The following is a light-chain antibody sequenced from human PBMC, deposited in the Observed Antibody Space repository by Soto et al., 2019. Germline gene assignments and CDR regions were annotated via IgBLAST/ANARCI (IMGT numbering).Light chain of an antibody. CDR2: DVS. J-gene: IGLJ2*01. V-gene: IGLV2-14*01. CDR1: SSDVGGYNY. CDR3: SLYTSSSTVV. Sequence: QSALTQPASVSGSPGQSITISCTGTSSDVGGYNYVSWYQQNPGKAPKLMIYDVSNRTSGVSNRFSGSKSGNTASLTISGLPAEDEADYYCSLYTSSSTVVFGGGTKLTVL.